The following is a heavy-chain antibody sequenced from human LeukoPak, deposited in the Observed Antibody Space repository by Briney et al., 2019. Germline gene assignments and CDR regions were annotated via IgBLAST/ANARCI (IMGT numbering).Heavy chain of an antibody. CDR2: ISYDGSNK. Sequence: PGGSLRLSCSASGFAFSSYGMHWVRQAPGKGLEWVAVISYDGSNKYYADSVKGRFTISRGNSKNTLYLQMNSLRAEDTAVYYCANWDHSSSHLDYWGQETLVTVSS. J-gene: IGHJ4*02. V-gene: IGHV3-30*18. CDR3: ANWDHSSSHLDY. CDR1: GFAFSSYG. D-gene: IGHD6-13*01.